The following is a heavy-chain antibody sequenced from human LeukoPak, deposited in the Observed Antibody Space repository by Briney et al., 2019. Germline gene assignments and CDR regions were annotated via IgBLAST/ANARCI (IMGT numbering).Heavy chain of an antibody. CDR3: ATYYYYSHVCKE. D-gene: IGHD3-22*01. Sequence: PGGSLRLSCAASGFIFNNYWMTWVRQAPGRGLEWVANINKDGGEKYYVDSVKGRFTISRDNAKNSLYLHMNSLRAEDTAVYYCATYYYYSHVCKEWGQGTLVTVSS. CDR1: GFIFNNYW. CDR2: INKDGGEK. V-gene: IGHV3-7*05. J-gene: IGHJ4*02.